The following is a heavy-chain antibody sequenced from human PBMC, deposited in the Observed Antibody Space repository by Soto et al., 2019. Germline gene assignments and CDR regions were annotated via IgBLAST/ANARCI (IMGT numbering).Heavy chain of an antibody. Sequence: QVQLVQSGAEVKKPGSSVTVSCKASGGTFSSYTISWVRQAPGQGLEWMGGIIPIFGTANYAQKFQGRVTITADEAXXTASMALSSLRSEDTAAYSCARGNRRWLPLWYFALWGRGPLVTVSS. CDR3: ARGNRRWLPLWYFAL. CDR1: GGTFSSYT. J-gene: IGHJ2*01. CDR2: IIPIFGTA. D-gene: IGHD5-12*01. V-gene: IGHV1-69*12.